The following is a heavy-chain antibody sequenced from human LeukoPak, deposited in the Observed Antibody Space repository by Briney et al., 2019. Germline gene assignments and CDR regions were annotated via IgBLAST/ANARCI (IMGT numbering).Heavy chain of an antibody. Sequence: SETLSLTCTVSGGSISSSSYYWGWIRQPPGKGLEWIGYIYYSGSTNYNPSLKSRVTISVDTSKNQFSLKLSSVTAADTAVYYCAREIVSSGYYNAYFDYWGRGTLVTVSS. D-gene: IGHD3-22*01. CDR1: GGSISSSSYY. J-gene: IGHJ4*02. CDR2: IYYSGST. CDR3: AREIVSSGYYNAYFDY. V-gene: IGHV4-61*01.